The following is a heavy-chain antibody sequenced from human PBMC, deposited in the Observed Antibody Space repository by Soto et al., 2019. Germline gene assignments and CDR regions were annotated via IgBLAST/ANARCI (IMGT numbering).Heavy chain of an antibody. Sequence: QVQLVQSGAEVKKTGSSVKVSCKTSGGTFSTFGISWVRQAPGQGLEWMGGIIPFFGTAEYSQKFEDRITITADESKNTVYMDLRSLTYEDTAIYYCARTAQMDAGDKYYYDFWGQGALVSVSS. CDR3: ARTAQMDAGDKYYYDF. CDR1: GGTFSTFG. J-gene: IGHJ4*02. D-gene: IGHD3-16*01. V-gene: IGHV1-69*01. CDR2: IIPFFGTA.